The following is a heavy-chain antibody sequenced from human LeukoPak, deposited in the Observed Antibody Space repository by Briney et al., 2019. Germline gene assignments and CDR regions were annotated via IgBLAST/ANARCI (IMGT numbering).Heavy chain of an antibody. V-gene: IGHV3-48*03. CDR2: ISGSGVTM. Sequence: GGSLRLSCAASGFTFSSYEMNWVRQAPGRGLEWVSYISGSGVTMYNADSVKGRFTISRDDAKNSLYLQMNSLRAEDTAVYYCAREDIRVDYFDYWGKGTPVSSSS. CDR3: AREDIRVDYFDY. D-gene: IGHD2-15*01. CDR1: GFTFSSYE. J-gene: IGHJ4*02.